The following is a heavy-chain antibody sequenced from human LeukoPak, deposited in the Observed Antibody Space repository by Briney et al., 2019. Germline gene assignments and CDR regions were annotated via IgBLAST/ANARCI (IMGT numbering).Heavy chain of an antibody. CDR2: IYYSGST. Sequence: TSETLSLTCTVSGGSISSSSYYWGWIRQPPGKGLEWIGSIYYSGSTYYNPSLKSRVTISVDTSKNQFSLKLSSVTAADTAVYYCARGFSYDSSGYYWDRFYYYMDVWGKGTTVTVSS. CDR3: ARGFSYDSSGYYWDRFYYYMDV. V-gene: IGHV4-39*01. CDR1: GGSISSSSYY. D-gene: IGHD3-22*01. J-gene: IGHJ6*03.